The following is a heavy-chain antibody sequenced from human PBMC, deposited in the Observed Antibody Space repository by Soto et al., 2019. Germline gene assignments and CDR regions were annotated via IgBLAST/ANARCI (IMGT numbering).Heavy chain of an antibody. J-gene: IGHJ4*02. Sequence: GGSLRLSCAASGVTFSSYGMHWVRQAPGKGLEWVALIWHDGSNKGYADSVKGRFTISRDNSKNTLNLQMNSLRVEDTAVYYCTRAAIRGELLDYWGQGTQVTVSS. V-gene: IGHV3-33*01. CDR1: GVTFSSYG. CDR2: IWHDGSNK. D-gene: IGHD1-26*01. CDR3: TRAAIRGELLDY.